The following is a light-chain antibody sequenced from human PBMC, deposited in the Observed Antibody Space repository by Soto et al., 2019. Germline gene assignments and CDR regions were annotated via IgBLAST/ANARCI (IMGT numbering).Light chain of an antibody. CDR3: CSYAGSASYV. Sequence: QSALIQPASVSGSPGQSITISCTGTSSDVGSYDLVSWYQQHPGKGPKLMIYVVIKRPSGVSNRFSGSKSGNTASLTISGLQDEDEADYYCCSYAGSASYVLGTGTKVTVL. CDR1: SSDVGSYDL. V-gene: IGLV2-23*02. CDR2: VVI. J-gene: IGLJ1*01.